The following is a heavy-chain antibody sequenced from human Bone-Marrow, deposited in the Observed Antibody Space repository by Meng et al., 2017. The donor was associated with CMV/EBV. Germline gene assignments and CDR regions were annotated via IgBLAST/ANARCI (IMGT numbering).Heavy chain of an antibody. J-gene: IGHJ6*02. CDR2: INPNSGGT. CDR1: GYY. V-gene: IGHV1-2*02. Sequence: GYYMHWVRQAPGQGLEWMGWINPNSGGTNYAQKFQGRVTMTRDTSISTAYMELSRLRSDDTAVYYCARDFLLKAAAETYYYYGMDVWGQGTTVTVSS. D-gene: IGHD6-13*01. CDR3: ARDFLLKAAAETYYYYGMDV.